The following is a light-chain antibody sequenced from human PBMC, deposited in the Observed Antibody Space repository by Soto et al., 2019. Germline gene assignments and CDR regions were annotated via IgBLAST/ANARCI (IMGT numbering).Light chain of an antibody. CDR3: QQSHSTTPWT. J-gene: IGKJ1*01. V-gene: IGKV1-39*01. CDR1: QSISSY. CDR2: AAS. Sequence: DIQMTQSPSSLSASVGDRVTITCRASQSISSYLNWYQQKPGKAPKLLIYAASSLQSGVPSRFSGCGSGTDFTLTISSLQPEDFATYYCQQSHSTTPWTFGQGTKVEIK.